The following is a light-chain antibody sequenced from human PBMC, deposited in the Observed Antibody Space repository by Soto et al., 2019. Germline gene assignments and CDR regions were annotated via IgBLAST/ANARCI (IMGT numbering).Light chain of an antibody. J-gene: IGKJ1*01. Sequence: DIVMTQSPLSLPVTPGEPACISCRSRHSLLHSNGYNYLDWSLQKPGQSPPLLISLGSNRASGVPDRFSGSGSGTDFTLTISRLEPEDFAVYYCQHYGSSPRWTFGQGTKVDIK. CDR1: HSLLHSNGYNY. V-gene: IGKV2-28*01. CDR2: LGS. CDR3: QHYGSSPRWT.